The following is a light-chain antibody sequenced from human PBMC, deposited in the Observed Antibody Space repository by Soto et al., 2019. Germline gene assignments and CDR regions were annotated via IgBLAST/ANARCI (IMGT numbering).Light chain of an antibody. V-gene: IGKV3-20*01. J-gene: IGKJ2*01. CDR1: QTVSSSY. CDR3: QQHSSSPHMYT. CDR2: VAS. Sequence: EIVLTQSPGTLSLSPGERATLSCSASQTVSSSYLSWYQQKPGQAPRHLIYVASSRATGITDRFSGSLSGTDFTLTISRLEPEDFALYYCQQHSSSPHMYTFGQGTKLEIK.